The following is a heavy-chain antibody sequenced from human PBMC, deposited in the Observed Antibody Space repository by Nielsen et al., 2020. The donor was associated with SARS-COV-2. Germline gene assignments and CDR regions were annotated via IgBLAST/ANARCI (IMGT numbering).Heavy chain of an antibody. CDR2: IYYSGST. V-gene: IGHV4-39*01. J-gene: IGHJ4*02. Sequence: SETLSLTCAVYGGSFSGYYWGWIRQPPGKGLEWIGSIYYSGSTYYNPSLKSRVTISVDTSKNQFSLKLSSVTAADTAVYYCARPLEVPEYSYGTGFDYWGQGTLVTVSS. CDR3: ARPLEVPEYSYGTGFDY. CDR1: GGSFSGYY. D-gene: IGHD5-18*01.